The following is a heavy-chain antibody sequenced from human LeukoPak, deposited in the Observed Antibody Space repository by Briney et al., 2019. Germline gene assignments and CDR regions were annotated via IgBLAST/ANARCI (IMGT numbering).Heavy chain of an antibody. Sequence: SETLSLTCTVSGGSISSYYWSWIRQPPGKGLEWMGYIYYSGSTSYNPSLKSRVTISVDTSKNQFSLKLSSVTAADTAVYYCAGRGYSYGDAFDIWGQGTMVTVSS. CDR1: GGSISSYY. CDR3: AGRGYSYGDAFDI. D-gene: IGHD5-18*01. J-gene: IGHJ3*02. CDR2: IYYSGST. V-gene: IGHV4-59*01.